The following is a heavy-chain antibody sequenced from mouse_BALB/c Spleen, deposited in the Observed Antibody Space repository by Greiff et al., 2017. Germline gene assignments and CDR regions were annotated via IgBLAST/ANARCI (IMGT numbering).Heavy chain of an antibody. CDR1: GFTFNTYA. CDR2: IRSKSNNYAT. D-gene: IGHD1-1*01. J-gene: IGHJ2*01. Sequence: DVQLQESGGGLVQPKGSLKLSCAASGFTFNTYAMNWVRQAPGKGLEWVARIRSKSNNYATYYADSVKDRFTISRDDSQSMLYLQMNNLKTEDTAMYYCVRHYGSSFDYWGQGTTLTVSS. CDR3: VRHYGSSFDY. V-gene: IGHV10-1*02.